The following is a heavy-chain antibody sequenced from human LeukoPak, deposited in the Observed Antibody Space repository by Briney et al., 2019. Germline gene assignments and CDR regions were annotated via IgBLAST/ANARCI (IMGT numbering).Heavy chain of an antibody. Sequence: PGRSLRLSCAASGFTFSSYAMHWVRQAPGKGLEWVAVISYDGSNKYYADSVKGRFTISRDNSKNTLYLQMNSLRAEDTAVNYCARDHIVLMVYAMALDYWGQGTLVTVSS. CDR1: GFTFSSYA. CDR2: ISYDGSNK. D-gene: IGHD2-8*01. V-gene: IGHV3-30*04. CDR3: ARDHIVLMVYAMALDY. J-gene: IGHJ4*02.